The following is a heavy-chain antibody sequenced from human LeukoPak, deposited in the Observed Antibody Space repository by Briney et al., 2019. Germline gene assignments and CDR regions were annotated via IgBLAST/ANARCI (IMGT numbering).Heavy chain of an antibody. J-gene: IGHJ4*02. CDR3: ARHGGSWTFDY. Sequence: SETLSLTCAVYGGSFSGYSWTWIRQPPGKGLEWIGYIDYSGGTNYNPSFKSRVTMSVDTSKNQFSLKLSSVTAADTAVYFCARHGGSWTFDYWGQGTLVTVSS. V-gene: IGHV4-59*08. CDR1: GGSFSGYS. D-gene: IGHD6-13*01. CDR2: IDYSGGT.